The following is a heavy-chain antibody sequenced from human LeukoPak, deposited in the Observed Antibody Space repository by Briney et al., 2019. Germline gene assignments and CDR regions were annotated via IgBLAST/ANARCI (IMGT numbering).Heavy chain of an antibody. Sequence: GGSLRLSCAASGFTFSSYWMNWVRQAPGKGLVWVSRIASDGSSTTYADSVKGRFSISRDNAEKSLYLQMNSLRAEDTAVYYCATSRTNDYWGHGTLVTVSS. V-gene: IGHV3-74*01. CDR1: GFTFSSYW. J-gene: IGHJ4*01. CDR2: IASDGSST. CDR3: ATSRTNDY. D-gene: IGHD1-14*01.